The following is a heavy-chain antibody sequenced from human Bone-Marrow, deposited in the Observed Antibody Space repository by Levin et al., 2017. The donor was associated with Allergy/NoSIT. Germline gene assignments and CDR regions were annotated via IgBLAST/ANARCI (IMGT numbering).Heavy chain of an antibody. CDR2: IYWDDDK. CDR1: GFSLSISGEG. CDR3: AHRRSRLYSWADGAGGFDY. D-gene: IGHD2-15*01. J-gene: IGHJ4*02. Sequence: SGPTLVKPTQTLTLTCTFSGFSLSISGEGVGWIRQPPGKALEWLALIYWDDDKRYSPSLKSRLTITKDTSKNQVVLTMTNMDPVDTATYYCAHRRSRLYSWADGAGGFDYWGQGTLVTVSS. V-gene: IGHV2-5*02.